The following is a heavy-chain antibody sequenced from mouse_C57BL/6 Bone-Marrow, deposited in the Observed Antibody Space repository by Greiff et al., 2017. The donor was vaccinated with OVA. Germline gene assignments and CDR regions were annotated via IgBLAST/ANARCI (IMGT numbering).Heavy chain of an antibody. D-gene: IGHD4-1*01. CDR2: INPSNGGT. CDR1: GYTFTSYW. CDR3: ARFQLTGAWFAY. Sequence: VKLKQPGTELVKPGASVKLSCKASGYTFTSYWMHWVKQRPGQGLEWIGNINPSNGGTNYNEKFKSKATLTVDKSSSTAYMQLSSLTSEDSAVYYCARFQLTGAWFAYWGQGTLVTVSA. V-gene: IGHV1-53*01. J-gene: IGHJ3*01.